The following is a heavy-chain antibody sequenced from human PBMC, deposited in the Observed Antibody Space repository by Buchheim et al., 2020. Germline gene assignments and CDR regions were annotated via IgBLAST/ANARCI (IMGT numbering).Heavy chain of an antibody. V-gene: IGHV4-30-4*01. CDR1: GGSISSGDYY. CDR3: ARERILWFGGRYYYYGMDV. J-gene: IGHJ6*02. CDR2: IYYSGST. Sequence: QVQLQESGPGLVKPSQTLSLTCTVSGGSISSGDYYWSWIRQPPGKGLEWIGYIYYSGSTYYNPSLKSRVTISVDTSKHQFSLKLSSVTAADTAVHYCARERILWFGGRYYYYGMDVWGQGTT. D-gene: IGHD3-10*01.